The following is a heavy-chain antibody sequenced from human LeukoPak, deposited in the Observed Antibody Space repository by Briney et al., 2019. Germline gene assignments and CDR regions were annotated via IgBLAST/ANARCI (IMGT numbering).Heavy chain of an antibody. CDR2: ISAYNGNT. V-gene: IGHV1-18*01. Sequence: ASVKVSCKASGYTFTSYGICWVRQAPGQGLEWMGWISAYNGNTNYAQKLQGRVTMTTDTSTSTAYMELRSLRSDDTAVYYCAREGADIVVVPAAIWGQGTLVTVSS. J-gene: IGHJ4*02. D-gene: IGHD2-2*01. CDR3: AREGADIVVVPAAI. CDR1: GYTFTSYG.